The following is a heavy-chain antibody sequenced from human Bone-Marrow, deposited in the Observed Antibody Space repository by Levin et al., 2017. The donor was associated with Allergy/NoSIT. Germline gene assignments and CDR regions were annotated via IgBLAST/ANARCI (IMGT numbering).Heavy chain of an antibody. CDR1: GYNFINFG. CDR3: ARQGGWRLEDHSYDLGL. CDR2: ISPYHDNT. V-gene: IGHV1-18*01. Sequence: PGESLKISCNASGYNFINFGISWVRQAPGQGLEWMGWISPYHDNTDYAQKFQGRLTMTTDTFTWTAYMELRSLRSDDTAVYYCARQGGWRLEDHSYDLGLWGQGTTVTVS. D-gene: IGHD6-19*01. J-gene: IGHJ6*02.